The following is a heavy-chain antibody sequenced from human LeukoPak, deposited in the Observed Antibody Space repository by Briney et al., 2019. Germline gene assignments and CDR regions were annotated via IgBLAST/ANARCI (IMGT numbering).Heavy chain of an antibody. CDR1: GFTFSSYS. CDR3: AREGQLYYDFWSGYWNTAPPTNWFDP. V-gene: IGHV3-48*01. J-gene: IGHJ5*02. CDR2: ISSSSSTI. D-gene: IGHD3-3*01. Sequence: GGSLRLSCAASGFTFSSYSMNWVRQAPGKGLEWVSYISSSSSTIYYADSVKGRFTISRDNAKNSLYLQMNSLRAEDTAVYYCAREGQLYYDFWSGYWNTAPPTNWFDPWGQGTLVPVSS.